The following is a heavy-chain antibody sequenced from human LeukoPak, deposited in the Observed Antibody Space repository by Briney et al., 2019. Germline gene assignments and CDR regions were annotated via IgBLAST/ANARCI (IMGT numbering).Heavy chain of an antibody. Sequence: AGGSLRLSCAASGFTFNDYYMNWIRQAPGKGLEWVSYISSSGVTIYYADSVKGRFTISRDNAKSSLFLQMNSLRAEDTAVYYCAAYDFWSGSSRAGYWGQGTLVTVSS. CDR3: AAYDFWSGSSRAGY. CDR2: ISSSGVTI. V-gene: IGHV3-11*01. D-gene: IGHD3-3*01. CDR1: GFTFNDYY. J-gene: IGHJ4*02.